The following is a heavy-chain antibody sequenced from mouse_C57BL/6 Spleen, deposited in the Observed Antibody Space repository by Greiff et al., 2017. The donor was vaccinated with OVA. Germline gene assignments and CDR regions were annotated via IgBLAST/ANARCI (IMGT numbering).Heavy chain of an antibody. J-gene: IGHJ4*01. CDR2: IRNKANGYTT. CDR3: ARYTLGRAMDY. Sequence: EVMLVESGGGLVQPGGSLSLSCAASGFTFTDYYMSWVRQPPGKALEWLGFIRNKANGYTTEYSASVKGRFTISRDNSKSILYLQMNALRAEDSATYYCARYTLGRAMDYWGQGTSVTVSS. D-gene: IGHD4-1*01. CDR1: GFTFTDYY. V-gene: IGHV7-3*01.